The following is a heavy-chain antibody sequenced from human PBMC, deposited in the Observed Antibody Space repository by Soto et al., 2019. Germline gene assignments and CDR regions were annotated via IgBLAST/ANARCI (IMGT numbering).Heavy chain of an antibody. D-gene: IGHD3-10*01. Sequence: ASVKVSCKASGYTFTSYGISWVRQAPGQGLEWMGWISAYNGNTNYAQKLQGRVTMTTDTSTSTAYMELRSLRSDDTAVYYCARDETQSRPMKGHTIRPFDYWGQGTLVTVSS. J-gene: IGHJ4*02. V-gene: IGHV1-18*01. CDR2: ISAYNGNT. CDR3: ARDETQSRPMKGHTIRPFDY. CDR1: GYTFTSYG.